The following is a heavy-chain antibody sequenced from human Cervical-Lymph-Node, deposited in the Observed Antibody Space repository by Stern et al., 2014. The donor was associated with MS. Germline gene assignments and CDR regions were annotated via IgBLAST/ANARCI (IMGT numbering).Heavy chain of an antibody. Sequence: QVQLLQPGAEVKKPGASVKVSCKASGYTFSNYYMHWVRQAPGQGLEWMGIINPNGGNTSHAQKFQGRVTMTRDTSTSTVYMELSSLRSEDTAVYYCARDSSSSAAADYWGQGTLVTVSS. CDR3: ARDSSSSAAADY. CDR2: INPNGGNT. V-gene: IGHV1-46*01. CDR1: GYTFSNYY. J-gene: IGHJ4*02. D-gene: IGHD6-6*01.